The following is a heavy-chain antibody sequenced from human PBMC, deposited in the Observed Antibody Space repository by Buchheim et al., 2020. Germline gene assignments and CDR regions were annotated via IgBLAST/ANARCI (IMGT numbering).Heavy chain of an antibody. V-gene: IGHV3-30-3*01. J-gene: IGHJ4*02. CDR2: ISYDGSNK. CDR1: GFTFGSYA. CDR3: ANQGEIDY. D-gene: IGHD2-2*01. Sequence: QVQLVESGGGVVQPGRSLRLSCAASGFTFGSYAMHWVRQAPGKGLEWVAVISYDGSNKYYADSVKGRFTIPRDNSKNTLHLQMNSLRAEDTAVYYCANQGEIDYWGQGTL.